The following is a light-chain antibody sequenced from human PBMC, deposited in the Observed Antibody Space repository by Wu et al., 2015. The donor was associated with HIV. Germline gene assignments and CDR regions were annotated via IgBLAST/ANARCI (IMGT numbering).Light chain of an antibody. CDR2: AAS. J-gene: IGKJ3*01. Sequence: EIVLTQSPGTLSLSPGERATLSCRASQSVSSTYLAWYQQKPGQPPRLLIYAASRRATGISDRFSGSGSGTDFSLTISRLEPEDFAVYYCHQYGRSPPFTFGPGTKVDIK. V-gene: IGKV3-20*01. CDR1: QSVSSTY. CDR3: HQYGRSPPFT.